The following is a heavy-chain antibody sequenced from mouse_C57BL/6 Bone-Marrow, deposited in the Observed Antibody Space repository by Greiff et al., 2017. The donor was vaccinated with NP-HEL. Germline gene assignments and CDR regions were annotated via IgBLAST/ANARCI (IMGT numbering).Heavy chain of an antibody. Sequence: VQRVESGAELVKPGASVKLSCKASGYTFTEYTIHWVKQRSGQGLEWIGWFYPGSGSIKYNEKFKDKATLTADKSSSTVYMELSRLTSEDSAVYFCARHEEAYYYGSSPAWFAYWGQGTLVTVSA. CDR1: GYTFTEYT. D-gene: IGHD1-1*01. V-gene: IGHV1-62-2*01. CDR2: FYPGSGSI. CDR3: ARHEEAYYYGSSPAWFAY. J-gene: IGHJ3*01.